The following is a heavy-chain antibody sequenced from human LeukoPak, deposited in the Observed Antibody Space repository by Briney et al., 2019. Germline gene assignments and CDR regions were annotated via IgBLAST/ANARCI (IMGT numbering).Heavy chain of an antibody. Sequence: SETLSLTCAVYGGSFSGYYWSWIRQPPGKGLEWIGEINHSGSTNYNPSLKSRVTISVDTSKNQFSLKLSSVPAADTAVYYCARGLIAVAGFDYWGQGTLVTVSS. J-gene: IGHJ4*02. CDR3: ARGLIAVAGFDY. D-gene: IGHD6-19*01. V-gene: IGHV4-34*01. CDR2: INHSGST. CDR1: GGSFSGYY.